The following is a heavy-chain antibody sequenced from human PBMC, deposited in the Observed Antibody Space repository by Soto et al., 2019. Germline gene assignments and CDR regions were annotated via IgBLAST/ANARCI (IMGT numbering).Heavy chain of an antibody. D-gene: IGHD3-3*01. Sequence: ASVKVSCKTSGYNFNRHSIHWVRRAPGQRLQWMGWINTAHGETKYSQKFQGRVTFTRDTSATTVYMELSTLTPEDTAVYFCARAYDYWSANGGYFDQWGQGTLVTVSS. CDR3: ARAYDYWSANGGYFDQ. J-gene: IGHJ4*02. CDR1: GYNFNRHS. V-gene: IGHV1-3*04. CDR2: INTAHGET.